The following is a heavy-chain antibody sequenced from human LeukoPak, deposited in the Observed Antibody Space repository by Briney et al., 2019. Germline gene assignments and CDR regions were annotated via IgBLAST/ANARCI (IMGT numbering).Heavy chain of an antibody. D-gene: IGHD1-26*01. CDR3: VKDLSGTYHFDY. Sequence: GGSLRLSCAASGFIFSSFWMHWVRQVPGKGLVWVSHINSDGRTTDYADSVRGRFTISRDNAKNTLYLQMNSLRVEDTAIYYCVKDLSGTYHFDYWGQGTLVTVSS. CDR1: GFIFSSFW. V-gene: IGHV3-74*01. CDR2: INSDGRTT. J-gene: IGHJ4*02.